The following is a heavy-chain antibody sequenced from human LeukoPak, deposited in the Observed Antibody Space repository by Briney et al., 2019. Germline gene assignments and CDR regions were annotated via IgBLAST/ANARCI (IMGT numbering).Heavy chain of an antibody. CDR2: IQSSGST. D-gene: IGHD6-19*01. CDR1: GASISTGTYY. CDR3: ARFGGYSSGLYPTNYFDY. V-gene: IGHV4-39*07. J-gene: IGHJ4*02. Sequence: SETLSLTCTVSGASISTGTYYWAWLRQPPGEGLEWIASIQSSGSTYYNLSLKSRVTISVDTSKNQFSLKLSSVTAADTAVYYCARFGGYSSGLYPTNYFDYWGQGTLVTVSS.